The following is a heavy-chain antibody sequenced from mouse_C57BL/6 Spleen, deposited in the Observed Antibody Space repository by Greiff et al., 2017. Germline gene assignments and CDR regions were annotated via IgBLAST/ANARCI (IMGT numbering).Heavy chain of an antibody. V-gene: IGHV1-82*01. J-gene: IGHJ2*01. Sequence: LQESGPELVKPGASVKISCKASGYAFSSSWMNWVKQRPGKGLEWIGRIYPGDGDTNYNGKFKGKATLTADKSSSTAYMQLSSLTSEDSAVYFCARYGGYGSSPLDYWGQGTTLTVSS. D-gene: IGHD1-1*01. CDR2: IYPGDGDT. CDR3: ARYGGYGSSPLDY. CDR1: GYAFSSSW.